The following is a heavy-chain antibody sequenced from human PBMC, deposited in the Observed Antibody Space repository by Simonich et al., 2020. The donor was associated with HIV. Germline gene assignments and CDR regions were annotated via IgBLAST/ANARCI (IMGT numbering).Heavy chain of an antibody. CDR3: ARTPIIRGIIVAFDI. CDR1: GFSLSTSGMR. V-gene: IGHV2-70*04. J-gene: IGHJ3*02. D-gene: IGHD3-10*01. Sequence: QVTLKESGPALVKPTQTLTLTCTFSGFSLSTSGMRVSWIRQPPGKALEWLARIDWDDDKFYITSLKTRLTISKDTSKNQVVLTMTNMDPVDTATYYCARTPIIRGIIVAFDIWGQGTMVTVSS. CDR2: IDWDDDK.